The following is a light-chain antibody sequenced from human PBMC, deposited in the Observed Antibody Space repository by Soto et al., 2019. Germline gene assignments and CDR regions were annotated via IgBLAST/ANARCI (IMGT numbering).Light chain of an antibody. CDR1: SSNIGSNS. CDR3: AAWDDSLNVVV. V-gene: IGLV1-47*01. J-gene: IGLJ2*01. Sequence: QSVLTQPPSASGPPGQRVTISCSGSSSNIGSNSVYWYQQLPGTDPKLLIYRNNQRPSGVPDRFSGSKSGTSASLAISGLRFEDEADYYCAAWDDSLNVVVLGGGTKLPVL. CDR2: RNN.